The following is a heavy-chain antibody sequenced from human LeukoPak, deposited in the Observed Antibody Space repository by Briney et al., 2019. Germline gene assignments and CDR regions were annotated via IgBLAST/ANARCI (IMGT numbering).Heavy chain of an antibody. CDR3: ARADMSGSYFHPHFLDY. Sequence: PGGSLRLSCAASGFTFFNYGINWVRQAPGKGLEWVSSISDSSSYIYYADSVRGRFTISRDNAKNSLYLQMNSLRAEDTAMYYCARADMSGSYFHPHFLDYWGQGTLVTVSS. D-gene: IGHD1-26*01. CDR2: ISDSSSYI. CDR1: GFTFFNYG. J-gene: IGHJ4*02. V-gene: IGHV3-21*01.